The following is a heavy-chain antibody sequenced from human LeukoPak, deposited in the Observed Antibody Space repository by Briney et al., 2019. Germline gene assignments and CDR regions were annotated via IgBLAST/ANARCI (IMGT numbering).Heavy chain of an antibody. D-gene: IGHD3-22*01. CDR1: GFTFSSYA. CDR3: AKDGSPAYYYDSSETPPDY. V-gene: IGHV3-30*04. Sequence: GGSLRLSCVASGFTFSSYAMHWVRQAPGKGLEWVAVISYDGSNKYYADSVKGRFTISRDNSKNTLYLQMNSLRAEDTAVYYCAKDGSPAYYYDSSETPPDYWGQGTLVTVSS. J-gene: IGHJ4*02. CDR2: ISYDGSNK.